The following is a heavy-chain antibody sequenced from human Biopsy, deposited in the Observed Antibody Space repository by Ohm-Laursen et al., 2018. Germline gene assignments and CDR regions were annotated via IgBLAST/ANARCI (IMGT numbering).Heavy chain of an antibody. J-gene: IGHJ6*02. V-gene: IGHV4-38-2*01. CDR1: GYSVTNDYY. Sequence: SDTLSLTCAVSGYSVTNDYYWGWIRQPPGKGLEWIGNIYYDGITYYNPSPKSRVAMSVDTSKNQFSLRLTSVTAADTAVYYCARVAGGYAYYYGMDVWGQGTTVIVSS. CDR2: IYYDGIT. D-gene: IGHD5-12*01. CDR3: ARVAGGYAYYYGMDV.